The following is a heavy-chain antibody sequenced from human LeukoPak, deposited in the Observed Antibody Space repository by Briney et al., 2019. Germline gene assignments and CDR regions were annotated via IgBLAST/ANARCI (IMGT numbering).Heavy chain of an antibody. CDR1: GFTFSDYY. J-gene: IGHJ6*03. CDR2: ISSSGSTI. V-gene: IGHV3-11*04. Sequence: GGSLRLSCAASGFTFSDYYMSRIRQAPGKGLEWVSYISSSGSTIYYADSVKGRFTISRDNAKNSLYLQMNSLRAEDTAVYYCARGPLPYYYYMDVWGKGTTVTVSS. CDR3: ARGPLPYYYYMDV.